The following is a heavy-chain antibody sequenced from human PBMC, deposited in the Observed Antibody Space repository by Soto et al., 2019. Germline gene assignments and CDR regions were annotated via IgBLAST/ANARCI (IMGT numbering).Heavy chain of an antibody. J-gene: IGHJ6*02. D-gene: IGHD3-22*01. CDR1: GGTFSSYA. CDR3: ARCYYYDSSGYYYYGMDV. V-gene: IGHV1-69*01. CDR2: IIPIFGTA. Sequence: QVQLVQSGAEVKKPGSSVKVSCKASGGTFSSYAISWVRPAPGQGLEWMGGIIPIFGTANYAQKFQGRVTITADESTSTAYMELSSLRSEDTAVYYCARCYYYDSSGYYYYGMDVWGQGTTVTVSS.